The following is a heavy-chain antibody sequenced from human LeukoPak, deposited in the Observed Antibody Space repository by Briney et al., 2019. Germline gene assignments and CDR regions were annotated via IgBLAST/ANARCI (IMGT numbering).Heavy chain of an antibody. CDR1: GFTFSSYW. CDR3: ARARNGYYAFDI. V-gene: IGHV3-74*01. CDR2: INSDGSSA. J-gene: IGHJ3*02. D-gene: IGHD5-24*01. Sequence: GGSLRLSCAASGFTFSSYWMHWVRQAPGKGLVWVSRINSDGSSASYADSVKGRFTISRDNAKNTLYLQMNSLRAEDTAVYYCARARNGYYAFDIWGQGTMVTVSS.